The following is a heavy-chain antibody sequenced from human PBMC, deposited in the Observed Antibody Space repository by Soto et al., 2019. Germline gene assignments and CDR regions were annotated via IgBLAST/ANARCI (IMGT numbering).Heavy chain of an antibody. Sequence: QITLKESGPTLVKPTQTLTLTCTFSGFSLTASGEGVAWIRQPPGKALEWLALIFWNGDKFYSSSLRSRLTITKDTPKNPVVLTMPNMDPADAATYNCARRIIGPATPQIDSWGQGDLVSVSS. CDR3: ARRIIGPATPQIDS. V-gene: IGHV2-5*01. CDR1: GFSLTASGEG. CDR2: IFWNGDK. J-gene: IGHJ4*02. D-gene: IGHD2-15*01.